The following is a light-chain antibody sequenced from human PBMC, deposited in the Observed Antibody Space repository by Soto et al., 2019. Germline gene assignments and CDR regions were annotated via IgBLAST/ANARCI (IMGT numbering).Light chain of an antibody. CDR2: GTS. J-gene: IGKJ4*01. CDR1: QNVGSRY. Sequence: IVLTQSPGTLSLSPGERATLSCRASQNVGSRYLAWYQQKPGQAPRLLIYGTSNRATGIPDRFSGSGSGTDFSLTISRLDPEDFAVYYCHQYSSSPLTFGGGTKVEIK. V-gene: IGKV3-20*01. CDR3: HQYSSSPLT.